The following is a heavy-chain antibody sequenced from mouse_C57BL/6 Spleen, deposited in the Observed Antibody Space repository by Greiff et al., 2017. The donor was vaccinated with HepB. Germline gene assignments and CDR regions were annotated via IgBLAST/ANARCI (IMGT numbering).Heavy chain of an antibody. D-gene: IGHD2-5*01. Sequence: EVQLQESGAELVRPGASVKLSCTASGFNIKDYYMHWVKQRPEQGLEWIGRIDPEDGDTEYAPKFQGKATMTADTSSNTAYLQLSSLTSEDTAVYYCTPAYYSNYEGFFAYWGQGTLVTVSA. CDR1: GFNIKDYY. CDR3: TPAYYSNYEGFFAY. J-gene: IGHJ3*01. CDR2: IDPEDGDT. V-gene: IGHV14-1*01.